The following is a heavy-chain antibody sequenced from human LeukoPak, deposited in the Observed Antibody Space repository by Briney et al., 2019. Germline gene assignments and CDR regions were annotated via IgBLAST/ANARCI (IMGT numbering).Heavy chain of an antibody. Sequence: GSLRLSCAASGFTFSSYAMSWVRQAPGKGLEWVSAISGSGGSTYYADSVKGRFTISRDNSKNTLYLQMTSLRAEDTAVYYCSKQRPYRPKLDRFDPWGQGSLGNVSS. CDR2: ISGSGGST. CDR1: GFTFSSYA. D-gene: IGHD5-12*01. J-gene: IGHJ5*02. CDR3: SKQRPYRPKLDRFDP. V-gene: IGHV3-23*01.